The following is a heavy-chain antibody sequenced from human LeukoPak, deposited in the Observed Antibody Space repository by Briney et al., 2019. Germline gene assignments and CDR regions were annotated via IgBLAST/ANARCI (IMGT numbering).Heavy chain of an antibody. CDR3: AKSPTGTYYSYMDV. CDR2: IKQDGSEK. J-gene: IGHJ6*03. CDR1: GFTFSSYW. Sequence: PGGSLRLSCAASGFTFSSYWMSWVRQAPGKGLEWVANIKQDGSEKYYVDSVKGRFTISRDNAKNSLYLQMNSLRAEDMALYYCAKSPTGTYYSYMDVWGKGTTVTVSS. D-gene: IGHD1-1*01. V-gene: IGHV3-7*03.